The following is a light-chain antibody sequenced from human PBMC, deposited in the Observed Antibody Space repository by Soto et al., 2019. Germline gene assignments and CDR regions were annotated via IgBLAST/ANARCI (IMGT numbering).Light chain of an antibody. CDR1: SNAVGAYNY. J-gene: IGLJ3*02. CDR2: EVS. V-gene: IGLV2-14*01. CDR3: NSYTIASTWV. Sequence: QSVLTQPASVSGSPGQSITISCTGTSNAVGAYNYVSWYQQHPGKAPKLMISEVSNRPSGISNRFSGSKSGNTASLTISGLQAEDEADYYCNSYTIASTWVFGGGTKVTVL.